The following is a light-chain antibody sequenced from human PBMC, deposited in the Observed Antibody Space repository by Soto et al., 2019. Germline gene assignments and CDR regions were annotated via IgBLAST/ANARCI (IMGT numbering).Light chain of an antibody. Sequence: QSVLTQSPSASGTPGQRVIIACSGSSSNIGSNHVNWYRHLPGAAPKLLRFRSDQRPSGVPDRFTGSKSGTTASLAISGLQSGDEADYYCAAWDDSRYGVVFGGGTKLTVL. J-gene: IGLJ2*01. CDR1: SSNIGSNH. V-gene: IGLV1-44*01. CDR2: RSD. CDR3: AAWDDSRYGVV.